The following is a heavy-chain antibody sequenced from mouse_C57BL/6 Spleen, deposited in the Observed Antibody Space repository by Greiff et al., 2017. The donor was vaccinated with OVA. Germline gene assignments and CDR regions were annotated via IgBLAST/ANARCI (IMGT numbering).Heavy chain of an antibody. D-gene: IGHD3-3*01. CDR2: IDPETGGT. CDR3: TGLGEVPHFDY. Sequence: QVQLQQSGAELVRPGASVTLSCKASGYTFTDYEMHWVKQTPVHGLEWIGAIDPETGGTAYNQKFKGKAILTADKSSSTAYMELRSLTSEDSAVYYCTGLGEVPHFDYWGQGTTLTVSS. CDR1: GYTFTDYE. V-gene: IGHV1-15*01. J-gene: IGHJ2*01.